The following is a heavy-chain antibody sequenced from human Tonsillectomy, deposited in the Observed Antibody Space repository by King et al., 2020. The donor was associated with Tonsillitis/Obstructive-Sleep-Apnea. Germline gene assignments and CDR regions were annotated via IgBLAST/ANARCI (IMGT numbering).Heavy chain of an antibody. CDR2: INPNSGGT. V-gene: IGHV1-2*02. J-gene: IGHJ6*02. Sequence: VQLVESGAEVKKPGASVKVSCKASGYTFSGYYMHWVRQAPGQGLEWMGWINPNSGGTNYAQKFQGRVTMTRDTSISTAYMELSSLRSDDTAVYYCARTDIAARPNYYYGMDVWGQGTTVTVSS. D-gene: IGHD6-6*01. CDR1: GYTFSGYY. CDR3: ARTDIAARPNYYYGMDV.